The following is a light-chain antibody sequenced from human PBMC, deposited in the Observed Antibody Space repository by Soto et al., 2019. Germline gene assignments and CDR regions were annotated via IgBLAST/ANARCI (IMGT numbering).Light chain of an antibody. V-gene: IGKV3-20*01. CDR2: GAS. J-gene: IGKJ5*01. Sequence: IVLTQSPVTLSFSPCGIATLSCRASQSVSRRLAWYQHRPGQSPRLLMSGASMRASGVPVRFSGSGSGTSFTLTISRLEPEDFAIYYCQHYGGTPITFGLGTRLEIK. CDR3: QHYGGTPIT. CDR1: QSVSRR.